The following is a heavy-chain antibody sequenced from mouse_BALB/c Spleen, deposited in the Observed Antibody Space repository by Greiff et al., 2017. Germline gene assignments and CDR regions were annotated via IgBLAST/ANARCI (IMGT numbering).Heavy chain of an antibody. J-gene: IGHJ4*01. Sequence: EVQLQQSGPELVKPGASVKMSCKASGYTFTSYVMHWVKQKPGQGLEWIGWIDPENGNTIYDPKFQGKASITADTSSNTAYLQLSSLTSEDTAVYYCARFGYRGDYWGQGTSVTVSS. CDR1: GYTFTSYV. D-gene: IGHD2-12*01. CDR2: IDPENGNT. CDR3: ARFGYRGDY. V-gene: IGHV14-1*02.